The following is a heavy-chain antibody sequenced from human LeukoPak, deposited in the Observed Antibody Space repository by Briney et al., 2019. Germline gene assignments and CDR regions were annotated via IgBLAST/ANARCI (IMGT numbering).Heavy chain of an antibody. CDR1: GYTFTNYD. V-gene: IGHV1-8*01. CDR3: ARAGGSYYDSSGYYYAD. CDR2: MNPNSGNT. Sequence: GASVKVSCKASGYTFTNYDINWVRQATGQGLEWMGWMNPNSGNTGFAQKFQGRVTMTRYTSISTAYMELSSLRSEDTAVYYGARAGGSYYDSSGYYYADWGQGTLVTVSS. D-gene: IGHD3-22*01. J-gene: IGHJ1*01.